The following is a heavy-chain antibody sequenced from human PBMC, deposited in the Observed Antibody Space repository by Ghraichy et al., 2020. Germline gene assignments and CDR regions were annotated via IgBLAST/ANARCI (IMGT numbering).Heavy chain of an antibody. CDR3: ARDGYYYDSSGYYPV. D-gene: IGHD3-22*01. J-gene: IGHJ3*01. Sequence: SETLSLTCTVSGGSISSYYWSWIRQPPGKGLEWIGYIYYSGSTNYNPSLKSRVTISVDTSKNQFSLKLSSVTAADTAVYYCARDGYYYDSSGYYPVWGQGTMVTVSS. CDR2: IYYSGST. CDR1: GGSISSYY. V-gene: IGHV4-59*01.